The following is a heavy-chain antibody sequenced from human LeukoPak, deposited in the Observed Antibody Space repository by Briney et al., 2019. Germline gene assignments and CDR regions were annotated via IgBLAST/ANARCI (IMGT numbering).Heavy chain of an antibody. J-gene: IGHJ6*03. CDR2: IIPIFGTA. CDR1: GGTFISYA. CDR3: ARGPRSHYYYYYMDV. Sequence: SVKVSCKASGGTFISYAISWVRQAPGQGLEWMGRIIPIFGTANYAQKFQGRVTITTDESTSTAYMELSSLRSEDTAVYYCARGPRSHYYYYYMDVGGKGTTVTVSS. V-gene: IGHV1-69*05.